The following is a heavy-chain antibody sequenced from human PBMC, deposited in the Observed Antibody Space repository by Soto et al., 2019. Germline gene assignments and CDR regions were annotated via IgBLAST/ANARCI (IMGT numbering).Heavy chain of an antibody. Sequence: ASVKVSCKASSYTFTSYGISWVRQAPGQGLEWMGWISAYNGNTNYAQKLQGRVTMTTDTSTSTAYMELRSLRSDDAAVYYCARDRWIAVANDAFDIWGQGTMVTVSS. CDR2: ISAYNGNT. D-gene: IGHD6-19*01. CDR1: SYTFTSYG. V-gene: IGHV1-18*01. J-gene: IGHJ3*02. CDR3: ARDRWIAVANDAFDI.